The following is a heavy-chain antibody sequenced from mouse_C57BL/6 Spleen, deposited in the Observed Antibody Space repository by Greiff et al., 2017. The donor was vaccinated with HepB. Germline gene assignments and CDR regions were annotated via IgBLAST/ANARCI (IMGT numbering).Heavy chain of an antibody. CDR1: GYTFSSSW. V-gene: IGHV1-82*01. Sequence: VQVVESGPELVMPGASVKLSCKASGYTFSSSWMNWVKQRPGKGLEWIGGIYPGDGDTNYNEKFKGKSTLTVDKSSSTAYMQLSSLTSEDSAVYFCAREGSDNGYFDYWGQGTTLTVSS. CDR3: AREGSDNGYFDY. CDR2: IYPGDGDT. J-gene: IGHJ2*01.